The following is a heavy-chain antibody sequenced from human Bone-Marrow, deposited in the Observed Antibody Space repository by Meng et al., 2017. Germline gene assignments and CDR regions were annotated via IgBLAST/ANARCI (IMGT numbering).Heavy chain of an antibody. Sequence: SETLSLTCTVSGYSISSGYYWGWIRQPPGKELEWIGSIYHSGSTYYNPSLKSRVTISVDTSKNQFSLKLSSATAADTAVYYCARDPLDTASPYYYGMDVWGQGTTVTVSS. CDR2: IYHSGST. CDR3: ARDPLDTASPYYYGMDV. D-gene: IGHD5-18*01. J-gene: IGHJ6*02. V-gene: IGHV4-38-2*02. CDR1: GYSISSGYY.